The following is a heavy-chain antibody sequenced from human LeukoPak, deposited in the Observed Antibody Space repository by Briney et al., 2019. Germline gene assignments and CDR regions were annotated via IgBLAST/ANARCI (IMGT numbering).Heavy chain of an antibody. CDR3: ARDQTRGYSGYGIGGAFDY. CDR1: GFTFSSYE. V-gene: IGHV3-48*03. D-gene: IGHD5-12*01. J-gene: IGHJ4*02. Sequence: GRSLRLSCAASGFTFSSYEMNWVRQAPGKGLEWVSYISSSGSTIYYADSVKGRFTISRDNAKNSLYLQMNSLRAEGTAVYYCARDQTRGYSGYGIGGAFDYWGQGTLVTVSS. CDR2: ISSSGSTI.